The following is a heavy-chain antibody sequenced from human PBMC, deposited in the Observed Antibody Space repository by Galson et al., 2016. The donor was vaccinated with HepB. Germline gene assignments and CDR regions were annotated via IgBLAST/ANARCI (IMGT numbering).Heavy chain of an antibody. CDR1: GFTFSSYG. CDR2: IKKDGSEQ. D-gene: IGHD2-2*01. Sequence: SLRLSCAASGFTFSSYGMSWVRQAPGKRLECVANIKKDGSEQYYVDSVKGRFTISRDNAKKSLYLQMNSLRAEDTAVYYCARGYCSSTSHCGMDVWGQGTTVTVSS. CDR3: ARGYCSSTSHCGMDV. V-gene: IGHV3-7*04. J-gene: IGHJ6*02.